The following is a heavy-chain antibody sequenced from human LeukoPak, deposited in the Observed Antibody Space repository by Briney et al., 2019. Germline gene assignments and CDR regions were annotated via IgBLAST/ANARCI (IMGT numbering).Heavy chain of an antibody. CDR2: IYYSGTT. V-gene: IGHV4-59*08. CDR1: GGSFSSYY. D-gene: IGHD3-22*01. J-gene: IGHJ4*02. CDR3: ARQKPTGYYTTSAYYYDY. Sequence: SETLSFTCTVSGGSFSSYYWSWIRQPPGKGLEWIGYIYYSGTTNYNPSLKSRVTISVDTSKNQFSLKLSSVTAADTAVYYCARQKPTGYYTTSAYYYDYWGQGTLVTVSS.